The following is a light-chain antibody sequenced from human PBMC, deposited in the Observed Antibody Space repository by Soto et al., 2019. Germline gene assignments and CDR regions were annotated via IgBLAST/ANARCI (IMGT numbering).Light chain of an antibody. CDR3: SSYTSSSTLVV. J-gene: IGLJ2*01. V-gene: IGLV2-14*01. CDR1: SSDVGGYNY. Sequence: QSALTQPASVSGSPGQSITISCTGTSSDVGGYNYVSWYQQLPGKAPKLMIYDVSNRPSGVSNRFSGSKSGNTASLTISGLQAEYEADYYCSSYTSSSTLVVFGGGTKLTVL. CDR2: DVS.